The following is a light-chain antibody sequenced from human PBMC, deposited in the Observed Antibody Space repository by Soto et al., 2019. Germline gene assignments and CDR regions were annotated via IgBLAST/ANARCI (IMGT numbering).Light chain of an antibody. CDR2: EVS. J-gene: IGLJ1*01. CDR1: SSDVGDYNY. CDR3: SSYTSSSTLP. V-gene: IGLV2-14*01. Sequence: QSVLTQPASVSGSPGQSITISCTGTSSDVGDYNYVSWYQQHPGKAPKLMIYEVSNRPSGVSNRFSGSKSGNTASLTISGLQAEDEADYYCSSYTSSSTLPFGTGTKLTVL.